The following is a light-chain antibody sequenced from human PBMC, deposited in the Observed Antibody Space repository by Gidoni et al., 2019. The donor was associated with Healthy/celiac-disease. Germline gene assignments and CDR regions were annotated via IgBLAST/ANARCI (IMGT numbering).Light chain of an antibody. CDR2: WAS. V-gene: IGKV4-1*01. Sequence: DIVMTQYPDSLALSLGERATINCKSSQSVLYSSNNKNYLAWYQQKPGQPPKLLIYWASTRESRVPDRFSGSGSGTDFTLTISSLQAEDVAVYYCQQYYSTPPWTFGQGTKVEIK. J-gene: IGKJ1*01. CDR1: QSVLYSSNNKNY. CDR3: QQYYSTPPWT.